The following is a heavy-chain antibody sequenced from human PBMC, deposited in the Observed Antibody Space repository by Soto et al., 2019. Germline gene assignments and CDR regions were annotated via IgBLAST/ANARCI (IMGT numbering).Heavy chain of an antibody. CDR1: GGSISSSAYY. J-gene: IGHJ4*02. Sequence: SETLSLTCTVSGGSISSSAYYWSWIRQHPGKGLEWIGYIYYSGNTYYNPSLESRVSISLDTPKKQFSLNLSSVTAADTAVFYCARARRDGYNYFDSWGQGTLVTVSS. V-gene: IGHV4-31*03. CDR3: ARARRDGYNYFDS. D-gene: IGHD5-12*01. CDR2: IYYSGNT.